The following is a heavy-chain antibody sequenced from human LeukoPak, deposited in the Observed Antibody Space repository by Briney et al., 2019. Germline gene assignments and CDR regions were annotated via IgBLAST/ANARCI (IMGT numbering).Heavy chain of an antibody. CDR1: GGSLSSGDYF. CDR2: IYYSGRT. D-gene: IGHD4-17*01. Sequence: SQTLSLTCIVSGGSLSSGDYFWSWIRQPPGKGLEWIGYIYYSGRTYYNPSLKSRVTISVDTSKNQFSLKLSSVTAADTAVYYCAVDAYGDYDYFDYWGQGTLVTVSS. J-gene: IGHJ4*02. CDR3: AVDAYGDYDYFDY. V-gene: IGHV4-30-4*01.